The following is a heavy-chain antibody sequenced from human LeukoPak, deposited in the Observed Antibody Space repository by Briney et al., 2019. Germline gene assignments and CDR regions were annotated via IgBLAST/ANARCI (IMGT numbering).Heavy chain of an antibody. V-gene: IGHV4-59*01. D-gene: IGHD4-17*01. J-gene: IGHJ3*02. CDR1: GGSITNYY. Sequence: SETLSLTCTVSGGSITNYYWSWIRQPPGKGLEWIGFSYYNGNTNYNPSLKSRVTISVDTSKNQFSLKLSSVTAADTAVYYCARVGFVTSLANDAFDIWGQGTMVTVSS. CDR3: ARVGFVTSLANDAFDI. CDR2: SYYNGNT.